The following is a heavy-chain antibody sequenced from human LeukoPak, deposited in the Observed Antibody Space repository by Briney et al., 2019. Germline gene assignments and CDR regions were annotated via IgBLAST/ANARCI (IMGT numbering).Heavy chain of an antibody. V-gene: IGHV3-30-3*01. CDR1: GFTFSSCA. CDR2: ISNDGSKK. Sequence: GGSLRLSCAASGFTFSSCAMHWVRQAPGKGLEWVAIISNDGSKKYYAESVKGRFTISRDNAKNSLYLQMNSLRAEDTAVYYCARVRDFWSGGPFDYWGQGTLVTVSS. D-gene: IGHD3-3*01. J-gene: IGHJ4*02. CDR3: ARVRDFWSGGPFDY.